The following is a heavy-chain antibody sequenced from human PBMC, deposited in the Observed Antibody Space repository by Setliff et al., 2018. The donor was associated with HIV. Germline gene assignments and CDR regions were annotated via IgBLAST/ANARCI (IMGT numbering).Heavy chain of an antibody. D-gene: IGHD3-3*01. J-gene: IGHJ4*02. CDR3: ASLTTDRFLEWLFVY. CDR2: IYYSGST. Sequence: PSETLSLTCTVSGGSISSSSYYWGWIRQPPGKGLEWIGSIYYSGSTYYNPSLKTRVTISVDTSKNQFSLKLSSVTAADTAVYYCASLTTDRFLEWLFVYWGQGTLVTGSS. V-gene: IGHV4-39*01. CDR1: GGSISSSSYY.